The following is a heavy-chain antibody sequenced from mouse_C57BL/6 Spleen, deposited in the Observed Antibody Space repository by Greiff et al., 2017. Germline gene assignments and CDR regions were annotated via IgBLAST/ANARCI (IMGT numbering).Heavy chain of an antibody. V-gene: IGHV3-6*01. Sequence: EVKVEESGPGLVKPSQSLSLTCSVTGYSITSGYYWNWIRQFPGNKLEWMGYISYDGSNNYNPSLKNRISITRDTSKNQFFLKLNSVTTEDTATYYCARTGTFYYAMDYWGQGTSVTVSS. D-gene: IGHD4-1*01. CDR3: ARTGTFYYAMDY. J-gene: IGHJ4*01. CDR1: GYSITSGYY. CDR2: ISYDGSN.